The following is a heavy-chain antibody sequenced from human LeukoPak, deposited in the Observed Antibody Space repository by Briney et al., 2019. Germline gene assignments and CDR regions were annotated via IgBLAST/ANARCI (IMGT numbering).Heavy chain of an antibody. CDR3: ATSTGYYYYFDY. J-gene: IGHJ4*02. V-gene: IGHV3-23*01. Sequence: GGSLRLSCAASGFTFSSYAMTWVRQAPGKGLEWVSAISGSGGSTYYADSVKGRFTISRDNSKNTLYLQMNSLRAEDTAVYYCATSTGYYYYFDYWGQGTLVTVSS. D-gene: IGHD3-9*01. CDR1: GFTFSSYA. CDR2: ISGSGGST.